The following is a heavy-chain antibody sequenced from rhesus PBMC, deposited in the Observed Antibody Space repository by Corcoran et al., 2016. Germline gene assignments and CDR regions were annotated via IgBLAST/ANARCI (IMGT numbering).Heavy chain of an antibody. CDR1: GGSISDSYS. Sequence: QVQLQESGPGVVKPSETLSLTCAVSGGSISDSYSWSWIRQPPGKGLEWIGYIYGSSTSTNYNPSLKSRVTISKDTSKNQFSLKLSSVTAADTAVYYCARDPLVVDGFDYWGQGVLVTVSS. D-gene: IGHD2-21*01. CDR3: ARDPLVVDGFDY. V-gene: IGHV4S10*01. CDR2: IYGSSTST. J-gene: IGHJ4*01.